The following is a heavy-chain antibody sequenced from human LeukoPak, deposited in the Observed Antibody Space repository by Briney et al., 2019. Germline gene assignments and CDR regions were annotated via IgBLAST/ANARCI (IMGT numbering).Heavy chain of an antibody. D-gene: IGHD6-25*01. CDR2: ICTVSTYT. CDR3: TRDGSGFYYYYYMDV. J-gene: IGHJ6*03. V-gene: IGHV3-21*01. Sequence: GGSLRLSRAPSGFTFSDYSMNWVRQAPGKGLEWVASICTVSTYTFYAESLKGRISISRDNAKNSLILQMSSLRADDTAVYYCTRDGSGFYYYYYMDVWGKGTTVTVSS. CDR1: GFTFSDYS.